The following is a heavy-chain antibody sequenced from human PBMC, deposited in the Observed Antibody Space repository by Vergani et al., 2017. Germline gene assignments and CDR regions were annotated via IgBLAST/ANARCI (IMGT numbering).Heavy chain of an antibody. J-gene: IGHJ3*01. Sequence: QVQLPESGPGLVKPSGTLSLICAVSGGSISSSNWWSWVRQPPGKGLEWIGEIYHNGSTNYNPFLKIRVTISVDKSKNQFSLKLSSVTAADTAVYYGARVVAGAFDFWGQGTMVTVSS. CDR1: GGSISSSNW. CDR2: IYHNGST. V-gene: IGHV4-4*02. CDR3: ARVVAGAFDF. D-gene: IGHD2-15*01.